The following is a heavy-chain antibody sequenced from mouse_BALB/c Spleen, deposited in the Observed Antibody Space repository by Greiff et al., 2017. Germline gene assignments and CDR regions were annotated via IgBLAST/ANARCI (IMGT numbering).Heavy chain of an antibody. Sequence: VKLMESGAELVRPGVSVKISCKGSGYTFTDYAMHWVKQSHAKSLEWIGVISTYYGDASYNQKFKGKATMTVDKSSSTAYMELARLTSEDSAIYYCARRANWYYFDYWGQGTTLTVSS. CDR3: ARRANWYYFDY. CDR1: GYTFTDYA. D-gene: IGHD4-1*01. V-gene: IGHV1S137*01. J-gene: IGHJ2*01. CDR2: ISTYYGDA.